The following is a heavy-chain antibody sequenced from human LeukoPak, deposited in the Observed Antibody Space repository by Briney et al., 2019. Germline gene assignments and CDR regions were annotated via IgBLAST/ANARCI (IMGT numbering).Heavy chain of an antibody. V-gene: IGHV3-23*01. J-gene: IGHJ4*02. Sequence: GGSLSLSCTASGFTFSSYTMNWVRQPPGTGLERVSAIHNGGGTTSYADSVKGRFTISRDNSKNTLFLQMNSLRAEDTAVYYCAKDSAFGGEDSWGQGTLVTVSS. CDR3: AKDSAFGGEDS. D-gene: IGHD3-16*01. CDR1: GFTFSSYT. CDR2: IHNGGGTT.